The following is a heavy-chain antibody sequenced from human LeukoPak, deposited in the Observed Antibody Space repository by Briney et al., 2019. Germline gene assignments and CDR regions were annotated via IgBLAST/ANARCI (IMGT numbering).Heavy chain of an antibody. CDR2: INPNSGGT. Sequence: ASVKVSCKASGYTFTGYYMHWVRQAPGQGLEWMGWINPNSGGTNYAQKFQGRVTMARDTSISTAYMELSRLRSDDTAVYYCARAICSSTSCYTDGFDYWGQGTLVTVSS. D-gene: IGHD2-2*02. J-gene: IGHJ4*02. CDR1: GYTFTGYY. CDR3: ARAICSSTSCYTDGFDY. V-gene: IGHV1-2*02.